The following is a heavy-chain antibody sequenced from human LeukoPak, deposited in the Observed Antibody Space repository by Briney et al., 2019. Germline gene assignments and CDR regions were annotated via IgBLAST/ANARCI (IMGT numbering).Heavy chain of an antibody. CDR2: IYYSGST. CDR1: GGSISSYY. J-gene: IGHJ4*02. D-gene: IGHD3-16*02. CDR3: ARERTFGGVIVRRYYFDY. Sequence: SETLSLTCTVSGGSISSYYWSWIRQPPGKGLEWLGYIYYSGSTNYNPSLKSRVTISVDTSKNQFSLKLSSVTAADTAVYYCARERTFGGVIVRRYYFDYWGQGTLVTVSS. V-gene: IGHV4-59*01.